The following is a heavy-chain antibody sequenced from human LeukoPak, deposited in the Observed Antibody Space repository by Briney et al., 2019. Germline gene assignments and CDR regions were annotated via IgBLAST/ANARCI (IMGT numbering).Heavy chain of an antibody. CDR1: GFTFSSYS. D-gene: IGHD3-22*01. CDR2: TSSSSSTI. J-gene: IGHJ5*02. CDR3: ARVRYYDSSGYLSPRNWFDP. Sequence: PGGSLRLSCAASGFTFSSYSMNWVRQAPGKGLEWVSYTSSSSSTIYYADSVKGRFTISRDNAKNSLYLQMNSLRAEDTAVYYCARVRYYDSSGYLSPRNWFDPWGQGTLVTVSS. V-gene: IGHV3-48*04.